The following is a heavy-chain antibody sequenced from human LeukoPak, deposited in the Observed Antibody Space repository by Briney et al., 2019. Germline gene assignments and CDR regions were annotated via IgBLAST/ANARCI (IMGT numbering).Heavy chain of an antibody. D-gene: IGHD2-2*01. J-gene: IGHJ3*02. CDR2: IYYSGST. CDR3: ARFILHQLPNAKGAFDI. CDR1: GGSISSGDYY. V-gene: IGHV4-30-4*08. Sequence: AQTLSLTCTVSGGSISSGDYYWSWIRQPPGKGLEWFGDIYYSGSTYYNPSLKSRVTISVDTSKNQFSLKLSSVTAADTAVYYCARFILHQLPNAKGAFDIWGQGTMVTVSS.